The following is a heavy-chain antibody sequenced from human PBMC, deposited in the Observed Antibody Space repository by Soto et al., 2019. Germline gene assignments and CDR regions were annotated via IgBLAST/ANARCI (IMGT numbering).Heavy chain of an antibody. V-gene: IGHV3-30-3*01. J-gene: IGHJ6*02. CDR2: ISYDGNNQ. CDR3: AREIFTSPLPDRGMDV. CDR1: EFTFSPYA. D-gene: IGHD3-3*01. Sequence: QAQLVESGGGVVQPGRSLRLSCAASEFTFSPYAMHWVRQAPGKGLEWVAVISYDGNNQYYADSVKGRFTISRDTAKNTLYLEMNSLRTEDTAIYFCAREIFTSPLPDRGMDVWGQGTTVIVSS.